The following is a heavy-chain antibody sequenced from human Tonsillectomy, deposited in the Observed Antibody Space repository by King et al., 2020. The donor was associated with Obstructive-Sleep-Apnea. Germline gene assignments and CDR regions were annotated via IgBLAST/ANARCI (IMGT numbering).Heavy chain of an antibody. Sequence: VQLVESGGGLVQPGGSLRLSCAASGFTFSSYAMTWVRQAPGKGLDGVSAISGNGGTTYSADSVKVRFTISRDNSKNTVYLQMNSLRAEDTAVYYCAKTRGYCSGGSCYSDYWGQGTLVTVSS. CDR2: ISGNGGTT. CDR1: GFTFSSYA. J-gene: IGHJ4*02. D-gene: IGHD2-15*01. V-gene: IGHV3-23*04. CDR3: AKTRGYCSGGSCYSDY.